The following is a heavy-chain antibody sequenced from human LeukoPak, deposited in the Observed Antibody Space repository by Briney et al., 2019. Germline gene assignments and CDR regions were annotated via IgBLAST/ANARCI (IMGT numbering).Heavy chain of an antibody. V-gene: IGHV3-30*04. CDR3: AREKQSGGTPFDY. CDR1: GFTFTGHS. J-gene: IGHJ4*02. Sequence: GGSLRLSCVASGFTFTGHSMHWVRQAPGKGLEWVAVVSYDEKTIFYADSLKGRFTVASDNSKNTVYLQMNSLRDEDTAVYYCAREKQSGGTPFDYWGQGSLVTVSS. CDR2: VSYDEKTI. D-gene: IGHD1-26*01.